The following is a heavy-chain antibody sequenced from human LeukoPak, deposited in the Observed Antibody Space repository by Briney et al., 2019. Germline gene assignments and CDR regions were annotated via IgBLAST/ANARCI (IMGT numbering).Heavy chain of an antibody. CDR3: ARAIVVVVPAAIPTRDYYYGMDV. V-gene: IGHV4-4*02. CDR1: GGSISSSNW. Sequence: TSETLSLTCAVSGGSISSSNWWSWVRQPPGKGLEWIGEIYHSGSTNYNPSLKSRVTISVDKSKNQFSLKLSSVTAADTAVYYCARAIVVVVPAAIPTRDYYYGMDVWGQGTTVTVSS. D-gene: IGHD2-2*02. J-gene: IGHJ6*02. CDR2: IYHSGST.